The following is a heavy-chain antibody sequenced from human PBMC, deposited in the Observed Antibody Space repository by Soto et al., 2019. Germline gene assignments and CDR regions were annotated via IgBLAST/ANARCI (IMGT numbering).Heavy chain of an antibody. V-gene: IGHV1-69*13. Sequence: ASVKVSCKASGGTFSSYAISWVRQAPGQGFEWMGGIIPIFGTANYAQKFQGRVTITADESTSTAYMELSSLRSEDTAVYYCARDTRFCSSTSCYGGLGYYGMDVWGQGTTVTVSS. CDR3: ARDTRFCSSTSCYGGLGYYGMDV. CDR2: IIPIFGTA. D-gene: IGHD2-2*01. CDR1: GGTFSSYA. J-gene: IGHJ6*02.